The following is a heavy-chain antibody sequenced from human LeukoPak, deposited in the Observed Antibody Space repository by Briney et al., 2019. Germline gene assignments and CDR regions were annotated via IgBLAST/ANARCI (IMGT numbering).Heavy chain of an antibody. J-gene: IGHJ4*02. D-gene: IGHD2-2*01. CDR2: ISSSGSTI. CDR1: GFTFSSYE. Sequence: GGSRRLSCAASGFTFSSYEMNWVRQAPGKGLEWVSYISSSGSTIYYADSVKGRFTISRDNAKNSLYLQMNSLRAEDTAVYYCARETDSTLFDYWGQGTLVTVSS. V-gene: IGHV3-48*03. CDR3: ARETDSTLFDY.